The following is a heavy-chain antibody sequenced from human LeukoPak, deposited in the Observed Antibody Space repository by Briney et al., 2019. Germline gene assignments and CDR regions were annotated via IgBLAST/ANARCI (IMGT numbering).Heavy chain of an antibody. V-gene: IGHV4-59*01. CDR1: GASFSNDY. CDR3: ARASEGIGYFDT. D-gene: IGHD3-3*01. J-gene: IGHJ4*02. CDR2: IYHNGRT. Sequence: PPETLSLTCTVSGASFSNDYWSWVRQAPGKGLEWIGYIYHNGRTNYSPSLKSRIIMSIDTSQNQFSLKLTSVTAADTAVYYCARASEGIGYFDTWGRGSLVTVSS.